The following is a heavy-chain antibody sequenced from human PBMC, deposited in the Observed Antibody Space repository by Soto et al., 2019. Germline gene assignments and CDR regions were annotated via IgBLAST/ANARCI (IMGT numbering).Heavy chain of an antibody. CDR3: ARDLGIGSSGPFDY. CDR2: IYHSGNT. D-gene: IGHD6-13*01. J-gene: IGHJ4*02. CDR1: GDSITDYY. Sequence: PSETLSLTCTVSGDSITDYYWIRIRQAPGKGLEWIGFIYHSGNTNYKSSLKGRVTMSMDTSKSQFFLKLTSVTAADTAVYYCARDLGIGSSGPFDYWGQGALVTVSS. V-gene: IGHV4-59*01.